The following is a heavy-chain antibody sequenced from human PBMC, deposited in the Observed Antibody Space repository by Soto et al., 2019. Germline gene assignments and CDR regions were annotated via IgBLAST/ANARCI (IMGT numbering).Heavy chain of an antibody. CDR1: GYTFITYG. J-gene: IGHJ4*02. V-gene: IGHV1-18*01. D-gene: IGHD3-3*01. CDR3: ARDWAHNGFWSGYYHFDY. Sequence: QVQLVQSGAEVKKPGASVKVSCKASGYTFITYGISWVRQAPGQGLEWMGWISAYNGNTNYAQKLQGRLTMTTDTSTSTAYMELRSLRSDDTAVYHCARDWAHNGFWSGYYHFDYWGQGTLVTVSS. CDR2: ISAYNGNT.